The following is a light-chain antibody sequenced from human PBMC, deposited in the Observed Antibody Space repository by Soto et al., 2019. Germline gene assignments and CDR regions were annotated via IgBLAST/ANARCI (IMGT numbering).Light chain of an antibody. CDR1: QSVSSNY. J-gene: IGKJ5*01. CDR2: GAS. Sequence: EIVLTQSPVTLSLSPGERATISCRASQSVSSNYLACYQQKPGQAHRLLIYGASIKATGLPGRFSGSGSGTNFSLTISRLEQEDFAVYYCQQYGSSPLSTFGQGTRLEIK. CDR3: QQYGSSPLST. V-gene: IGKV3-20*01.